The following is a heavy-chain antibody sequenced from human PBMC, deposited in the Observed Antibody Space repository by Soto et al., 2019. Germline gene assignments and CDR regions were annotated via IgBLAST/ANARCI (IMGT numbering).Heavy chain of an antibody. Sequence: ASVKVSCKASGYTFTSYAMQWVCQAPGQRLEWMGWINAGNGNTKYSQKFQGRVTITSDTSASTDYMELSSLRSEDTAVYYCARDLAVGWFDPWGQGTLVTVSS. CDR1: GYTFTSYA. CDR3: ARDLAVGWFDP. J-gene: IGHJ5*02. V-gene: IGHV1-3*01. CDR2: INAGNGNT. D-gene: IGHD2-2*01.